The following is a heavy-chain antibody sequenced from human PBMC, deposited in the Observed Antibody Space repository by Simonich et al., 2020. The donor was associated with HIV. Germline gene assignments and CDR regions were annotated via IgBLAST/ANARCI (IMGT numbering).Heavy chain of an antibody. CDR3: ARDGRKGSSTSCSDY. D-gene: IGHD2-2*01. Sequence: EVQLVESGGGLVTPGGSLRLSCAASGFTFSSDSMNGVRQAPGKGVEWVSAISSSSSYIYYADSVKGRFTISRDNAKNSLYRQMNSLRAEDTAVYYCARDGRKGSSTSCSDYWGQGTLVTVSS. J-gene: IGHJ4*02. CDR1: GFTFSSDS. V-gene: IGHV3-21*01. CDR2: ISSSSSYI.